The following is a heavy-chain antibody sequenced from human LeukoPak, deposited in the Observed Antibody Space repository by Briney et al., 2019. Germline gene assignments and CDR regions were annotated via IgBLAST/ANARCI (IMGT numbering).Heavy chain of an antibody. D-gene: IGHD6-6*01. Sequence: SGPTLVNPTQTLTLTCTFSGFSLSTSGVGVGWIRQPPGKALEWPALIYWNDDKRYSPSLKSRLTITKDTSKNQVVLTMTNMDPVDTATYYCAHGAPGIAARPFDYWGQGTLVTVSS. V-gene: IGHV2-5*01. CDR1: GFSLSTSGVG. J-gene: IGHJ4*02. CDR3: AHGAPGIAARPFDY. CDR2: IYWNDDK.